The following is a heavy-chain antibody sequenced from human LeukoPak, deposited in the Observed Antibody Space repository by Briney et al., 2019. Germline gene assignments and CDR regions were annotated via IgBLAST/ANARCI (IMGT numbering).Heavy chain of an antibody. CDR3: ARDRRWLYDAFDI. CDR1: GGSISSGDYY. CDR2: IYHSGST. Sequence: SETLSLTCTVSGGSISSGDYYWSWIRQPPRKGLEWIGYIYHSGSTYYNPSLKSRVTISVDRSKNQFSLKLSSVTAADTAVYYCARDRRWLYDAFDIWGQGTMVTVSS. V-gene: IGHV4-30-2*01. J-gene: IGHJ3*02. D-gene: IGHD4-23*01.